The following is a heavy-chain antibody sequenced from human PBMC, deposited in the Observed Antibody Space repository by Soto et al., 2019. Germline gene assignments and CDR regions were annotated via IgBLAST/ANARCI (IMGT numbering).Heavy chain of an antibody. CDR2: IKQDGSEK. CDR3: ARTYDVLRFLEWLPATVDY. CDR1: GFTFSSYW. D-gene: IGHD3-3*01. V-gene: IGHV3-7*01. Sequence: GGSLRLSCAASGFTFSSYWMSWVRQAPGKGLEWVANIKQDGSEKYYVDSVKGRFTISRDNAKNSLYLQMNSLRAEDTAVYYCARTYDVLRFLEWLPATVDYWGQGTLVTVSS. J-gene: IGHJ4*02.